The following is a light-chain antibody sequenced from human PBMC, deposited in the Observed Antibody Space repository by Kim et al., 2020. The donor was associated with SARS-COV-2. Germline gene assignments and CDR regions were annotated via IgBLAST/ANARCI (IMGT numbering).Light chain of an antibody. V-gene: IGKV3-20*01. J-gene: IGKJ1*01. Sequence: SPGERATRSCRASQTVSSNYLAWFQQKPGQAPRILLYGASSRASDIPDRFSGSGSGTDFTLTISRLEPEDFAVYYCQQYGSPAWTFGQGTKVDIK. CDR2: GAS. CDR3: QQYGSPAWT. CDR1: QTVSSNY.